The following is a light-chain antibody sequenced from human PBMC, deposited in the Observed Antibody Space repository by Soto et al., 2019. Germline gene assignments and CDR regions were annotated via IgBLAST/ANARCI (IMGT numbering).Light chain of an antibody. CDR1: SNDVGGYDY. J-gene: IGLJ2*01. V-gene: IGLV2-14*01. CDR2: EVS. Sequence: QSVLTQPASVSGSPGRSITISCSGTSNDVGGYDYVSWYQQHPGKAPKLVIYEVSNRPSWVSNRFSGSKSGNTASLTISGLQPEDEADYYCNSYTSSSTLVFGGGTKVTVL. CDR3: NSYTSSSTLV.